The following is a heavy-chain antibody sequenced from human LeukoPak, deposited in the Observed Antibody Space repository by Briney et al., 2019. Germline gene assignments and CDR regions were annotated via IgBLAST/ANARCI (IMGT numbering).Heavy chain of an antibody. D-gene: IGHD3-10*01. J-gene: IGHJ4*02. CDR3: ARDAQPAYYGSGSYRPDY. CDR1: GCTFTSYY. V-gene: IGHV1-46*01. CDR2: INPSGGST. Sequence: ASVKVSCRASGCTFTSYYMHWVRQAPGQGLEWMGIINPSGGSTSYAQKFQGRVTMTRDTSTSTVYMELSSLRSEDTAVYYCARDAQPAYYGSGSYRPDYWGRGTLVTVSS.